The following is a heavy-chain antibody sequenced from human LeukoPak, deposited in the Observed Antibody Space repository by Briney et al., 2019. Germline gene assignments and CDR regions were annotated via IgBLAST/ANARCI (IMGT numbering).Heavy chain of an antibody. J-gene: IGHJ4*02. V-gene: IGHV3-74*01. D-gene: IGHD1/OR15-1a*01. CDR1: GFTFRDHW. CDR3: ARDRAESNWTNHTLFDS. Sequence: PGGSLRLSCEASGFTFRDHWMHWVRQVPGKGLVWVSRINGYETSTAYADSVKGRFTISRDNARNTLYLQMNSLRVEDTAIYYCARDRAESNWTNHTLFDSWGQGTPVTVSS. CDR2: INGYETST.